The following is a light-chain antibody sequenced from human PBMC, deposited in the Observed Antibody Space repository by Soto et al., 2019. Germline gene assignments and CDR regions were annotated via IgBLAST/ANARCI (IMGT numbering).Light chain of an antibody. Sequence: QSVLTQPPSASGTPGQRVTISCSGSSSNIGSNTVNWYQQLPGTAPKLLIYSNDQRPSGVPDRFSGSRSGTSASLAISGLQSEDEADYYCAAWDGSLTGVVFGGGTKLTVL. J-gene: IGLJ2*01. CDR1: SSNIGSNT. CDR2: SND. CDR3: AAWDGSLTGVV. V-gene: IGLV1-44*01.